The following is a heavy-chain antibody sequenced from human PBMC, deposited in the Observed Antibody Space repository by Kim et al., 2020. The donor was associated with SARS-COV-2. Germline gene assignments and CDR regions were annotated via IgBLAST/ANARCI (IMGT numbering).Heavy chain of an antibody. CDR3: ARPGGPMKTWCWFDT. D-gene: IGHD3-16*01. Sequence: ADSVRGRFTISRDRSKNSLYLQMSSLRPEDTALYFCARPGGPMKTWCWFDTWGQGTLVTVSS. J-gene: IGHJ5*02. V-gene: IGHV3-30*13.